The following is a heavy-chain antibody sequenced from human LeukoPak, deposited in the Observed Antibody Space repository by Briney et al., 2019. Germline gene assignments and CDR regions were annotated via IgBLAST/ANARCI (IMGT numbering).Heavy chain of an antibody. Sequence: GASVKVSSKASRYTLTRYDINWVRQATVHGLEWMGWMNPNSGDTGYAQKFQGRVTITRNTSISTAYMELSSLRSEDTAVYYCARALRTTVTTIGYWGQGTLVTVSS. D-gene: IGHD4-11*01. CDR2: MNPNSGDT. CDR3: ARALRTTVTTIGY. V-gene: IGHV1-8*03. CDR1: RYTLTRYD. J-gene: IGHJ4*02.